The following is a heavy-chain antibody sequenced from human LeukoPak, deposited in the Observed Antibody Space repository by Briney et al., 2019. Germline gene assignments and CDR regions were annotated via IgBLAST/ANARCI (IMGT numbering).Heavy chain of an antibody. CDR1: GFTFSDYY. CDR3: AKWGRAASGSYYYFDY. CDR2: ISSSGSTI. D-gene: IGHD1-26*01. V-gene: IGHV3-11*01. J-gene: IGHJ4*02. Sequence: GGSLRLSCAASGFTFSDYYMSWIRQAPGKGLEWVSYISSSGSTIYYADSVKGRFTISRDNAKNSLYLQMNSLRAEDTAVYYCAKWGRAASGSYYYFDYWGQGTLVTVSS.